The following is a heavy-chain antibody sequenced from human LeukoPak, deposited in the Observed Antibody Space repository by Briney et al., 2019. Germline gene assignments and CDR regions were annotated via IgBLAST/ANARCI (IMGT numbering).Heavy chain of an antibody. CDR1: GLTVSDNY. D-gene: IGHD1-26*01. CDR3: ARIEWERLGRAFDI. CDR2: IYSAGAT. J-gene: IGHJ3*02. V-gene: IGHV3-53*01. Sequence: PGWSLRLSCAASGLTVSDNYMTWVRQAPGKGLEWVSSIYSAGATHYAESVKGRFTISRDNSKNTLYLQMNSLRAEDMAVYYCARIEWERLGRAFDIWGQGTMVTVSS.